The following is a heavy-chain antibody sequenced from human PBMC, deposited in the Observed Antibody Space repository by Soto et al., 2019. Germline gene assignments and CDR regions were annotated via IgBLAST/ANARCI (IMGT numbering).Heavy chain of an antibody. CDR3: ARTRNGVERLLTDY. CDR1: GGTFSSYA. CDR2: IIPIFGTA. Sequence: QVQLVQSGAEVKKPGSSVRVSCKASGGTFSSYAISWVRQAPGQGLEWMGGIIPIFGTANYAQKFQGRVTITADESTSKAYMELSSLRSEDTALYYCARTRNGVERLLTDYWGQGTLVTVSS. V-gene: IGHV1-69*12. J-gene: IGHJ4*02. D-gene: IGHD1-1*01.